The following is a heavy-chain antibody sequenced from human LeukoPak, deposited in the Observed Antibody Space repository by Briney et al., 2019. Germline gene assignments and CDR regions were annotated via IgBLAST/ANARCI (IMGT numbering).Heavy chain of an antibody. CDR1: GLTLSSHL. Sequence: GGSLRLPCAASGLTLSSHLMSWVRQAPGKGPEWVAVINQEGSGKHYADSVKGRFTISRDDSKNTLYLQMNSLRAEDTAVYHCAKEGCTGTNCYINCWGQGTLVTVSS. D-gene: IGHD2-2*02. J-gene: IGHJ4*02. V-gene: IGHV3-7*03. CDR3: AKEGCTGTNCYINC. CDR2: INQEGSGK.